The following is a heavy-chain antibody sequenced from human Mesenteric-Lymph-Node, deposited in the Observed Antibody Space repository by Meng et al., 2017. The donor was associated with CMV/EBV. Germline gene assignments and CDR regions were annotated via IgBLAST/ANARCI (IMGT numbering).Heavy chain of an antibody. V-gene: IGHV4-39*07. CDR1: GDSISSPSYY. CDR2: FYHTGTT. D-gene: IGHD3-16*01. Sequence: SETLSLTCTVSGDSISSPSYYWVWIRQPPAKGLEWIGSFYHTGTTYYNPSLKSRVTISAATSKNQVSLRLSSVTAADTAVYYCARSPYVWGRQESFDIWGQGTTVTVSS. J-gene: IGHJ3*02. CDR3: ARSPYVWGRQESFDI.